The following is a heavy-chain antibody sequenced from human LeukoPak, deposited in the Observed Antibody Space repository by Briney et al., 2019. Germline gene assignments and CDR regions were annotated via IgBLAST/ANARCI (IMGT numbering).Heavy chain of an antibody. CDR3: ARVDSSGWGTFDY. Sequence: GGSLRLSCAASGFTFSSYSMNWVRQAPGKGLEWVSSISSSSSYIYYADSVKGRFTISRDNAKNSLYLQMNSLRAEDTAVYYCARVDSSGWGTFDYWGQGTLVTVSS. CDR1: GFTFSSYS. V-gene: IGHV3-21*01. CDR2: ISSSSSYI. J-gene: IGHJ4*02. D-gene: IGHD6-19*01.